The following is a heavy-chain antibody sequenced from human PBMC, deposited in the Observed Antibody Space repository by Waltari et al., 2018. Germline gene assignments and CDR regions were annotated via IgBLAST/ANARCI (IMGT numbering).Heavy chain of an antibody. CDR1: GDSINSGSYY. V-gene: IGHV4-39*02. CDR2: VYHSGGI. Sequence: QLQLQESGPGLVKPSETLSLTCTVSGDSINSGSYYWGWIRQPPGKGLEWIGSVYHSGGISSGGRTYQNPSLKGRVTISLDTSKNQFSLNLDSVTAADTAVYYCARDEEFFRHWGPGTLVTVSS. CDR3: ARDEEFFRH. J-gene: IGHJ1*01.